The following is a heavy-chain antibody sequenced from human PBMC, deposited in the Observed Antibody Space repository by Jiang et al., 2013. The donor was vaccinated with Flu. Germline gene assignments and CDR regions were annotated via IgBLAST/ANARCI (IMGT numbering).Heavy chain of an antibody. Sequence: QLVESGGGVVQSGRSLRLSCAASGFTFSSYGMHWVRQAPGKGLEWVAVIWYDGNNKYYADSVKGRFTISRDNSKNTLYLQMNSLRADDTAVYYCARDWDYWGQGTLVTVSS. CDR1: GFTFSSYG. CDR2: IWYDGNNK. CDR3: ARDWDY. V-gene: IGHV3-33*01. J-gene: IGHJ4*02.